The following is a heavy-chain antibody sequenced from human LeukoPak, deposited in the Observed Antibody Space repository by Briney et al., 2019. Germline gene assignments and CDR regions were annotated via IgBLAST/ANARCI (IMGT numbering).Heavy chain of an antibody. CDR3: AKDRLGWFGESFIDY. V-gene: IGHV3-7*03. CDR2: IKQDGSEK. J-gene: IGHJ4*02. Sequence: PGGSLRLSCAASGFTFSSYWMSWVRQAPGKGLEWVANIKQDGSEKYYVDSVKGRFTISRDNAKNSLYLQMNSLRAEDTALYYCAKDRLGWFGESFIDYWGQGTLVTVSS. D-gene: IGHD3-10*01. CDR1: GFTFSSYW.